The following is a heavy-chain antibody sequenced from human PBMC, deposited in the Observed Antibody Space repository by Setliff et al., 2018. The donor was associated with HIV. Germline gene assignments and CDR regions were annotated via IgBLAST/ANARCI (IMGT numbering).Heavy chain of an antibody. CDR1: GYSISSGYY. D-gene: IGHD3-16*01. V-gene: IGHV4-38-2*01. CDR2: ISHSGST. CDR3: ASFYGKLPGLDN. J-gene: IGHJ4*02. Sequence: PSETLSLTCAVSGYSISSGYYWGWIRQPPGKGLEWIGEISHSGSTHYNPSLKSRVTISLDTSKNQISLRLGSVTAADTAVYYCASFYGKLPGLDNWGQGTLVTVSS.